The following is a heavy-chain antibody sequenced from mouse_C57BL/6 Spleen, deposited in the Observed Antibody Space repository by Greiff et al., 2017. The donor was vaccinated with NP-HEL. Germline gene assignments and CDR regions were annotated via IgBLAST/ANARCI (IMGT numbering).Heavy chain of an antibody. V-gene: IGHV1-55*01. D-gene: IGHD2-3*01. J-gene: IGHJ1*03. CDR3: ARDLSYDGYYEGYFDV. CDR2: IYPGSGST. CDR1: GYTFTSYW. Sequence: VQLQQPGAELVKPGASVKMSCKASGYTFTSYWITWVKQRPGQGLEWIGDIYPGSGSTNYNEKFKSKATLTVDTSSSTAYMQLSSLTSEDSAVYYCARDLSYDGYYEGYFDVWGTGTTVTVSS.